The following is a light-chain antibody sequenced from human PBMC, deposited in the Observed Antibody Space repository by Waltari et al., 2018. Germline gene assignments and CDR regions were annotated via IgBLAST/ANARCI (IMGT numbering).Light chain of an antibody. V-gene: IGKV1-5*03. CDR2: RAS. Sequence: DIQMTQSPSTLSASVGDRVTITCRASQSISSWLAWYQQKPGKAPKFLIYRASNLESGVPSRFSGSGSGTEFTLPISSLQPDDFATYFCQQYHTYSRTFGQGTKVEVK. CDR1: QSISSW. J-gene: IGKJ1*01. CDR3: QQYHTYSRT.